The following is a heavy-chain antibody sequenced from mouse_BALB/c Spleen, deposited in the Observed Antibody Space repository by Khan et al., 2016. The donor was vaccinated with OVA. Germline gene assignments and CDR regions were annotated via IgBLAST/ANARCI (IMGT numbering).Heavy chain of an antibody. CDR2: IWGGGST. CDR3: AKHLILYPYYVDY. CDR1: GFSLTDYG. Sequence: VQVVESGPGLVAPSQSLSITCTVSGFSLTDYGVSWIRQPPGKGLEWLGVIWGGGSTYYNSALKSRLSISKDNSKRQVFLKMNSLQTDDTTMYYCAKHLILYPYYVDYWGQGTTLTVSS. V-gene: IGHV2-6-5*01. J-gene: IGHJ2*01.